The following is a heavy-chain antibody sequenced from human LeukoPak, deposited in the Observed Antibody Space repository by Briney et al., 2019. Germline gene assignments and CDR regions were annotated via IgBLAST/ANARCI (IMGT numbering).Heavy chain of an antibody. CDR1: GFTVSSNY. J-gene: IGHJ4*02. Sequence: GGSLRLSCAASGFTVSSNYMSWVRQAPGKGLERVSVIYSGGSTYYADSVKGRFTISRDNSKNTLYLQMNSLRAEDTAVYYCARDSYDSSGYYQFDYWGQGTLVTVSS. D-gene: IGHD3-22*01. V-gene: IGHV3-53*01. CDR2: IYSGGST. CDR3: ARDSYDSSGYYQFDY.